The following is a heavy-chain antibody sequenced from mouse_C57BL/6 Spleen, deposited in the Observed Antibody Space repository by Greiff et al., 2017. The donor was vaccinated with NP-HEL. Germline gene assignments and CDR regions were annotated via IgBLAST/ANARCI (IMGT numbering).Heavy chain of an antibody. CDR1: GYTFTDYY. D-gene: IGHD2-3*01. J-gene: IGHJ3*01. CDR2: INPNNGGT. V-gene: IGHV1-26*01. Sequence: VQLKQSGPELVKPGASVKISCKASGYTFTDYYMNWVKQSHGKSLEWIGDINPNNGGTSYNQKFKGKATLTVDKSSSTAYMELRSLTSEDSAVYYCARGGNGYYGFAYWGQGTLVTVSA. CDR3: ARGGNGYYGFAY.